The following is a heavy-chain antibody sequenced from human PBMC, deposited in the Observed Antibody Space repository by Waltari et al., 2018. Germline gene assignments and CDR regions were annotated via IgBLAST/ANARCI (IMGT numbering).Heavy chain of an antibody. CDR2: INAGNGNT. Sequence: QVQLVQSGAEVKKPGSSVKVSCKASGYTFTSYAMHWVRQATGQRLEWMGWINAGNGNTKYSQKFQGRVTITRDTSASTAYMELSSLRSEDTAVYYCARGSAVAALQELYYFDYWGQGTLVTVSS. CDR3: ARGSAVAALQELYYFDY. CDR1: GYTFTSYA. D-gene: IGHD6-19*01. V-gene: IGHV1-3*01. J-gene: IGHJ4*02.